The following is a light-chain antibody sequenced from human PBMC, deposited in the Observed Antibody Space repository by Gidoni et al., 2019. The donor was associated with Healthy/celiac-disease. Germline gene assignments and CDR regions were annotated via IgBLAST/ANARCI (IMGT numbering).Light chain of an antibody. J-gene: IGKJ3*01. CDR3: QQSYSTPRVT. V-gene: IGKV1-39*01. CDR1: QSISSY. CDR2: AAS. Sequence: DMQMTQSPSSLSASVGDRVTITCRASQSISSYLNRYQQKPGKAPKLLIYAASSLQSGVPSRFSGSGSGTDFTLTISRLQPEDFATYYCQQSYSTPRVTFGPGTKVDIK.